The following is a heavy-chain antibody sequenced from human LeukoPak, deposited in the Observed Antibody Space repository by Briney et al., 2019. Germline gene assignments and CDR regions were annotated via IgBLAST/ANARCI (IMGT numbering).Heavy chain of an antibody. D-gene: IGHD2-8*01. J-gene: IGHJ3*02. CDR2: IYPGDSDT. Sequence: GESLKISCKGSGYSFTSYWIGWVRQMPGKGLEWMGIIYPGDSDTRYSPSFQGQVTISADKSISTAYLQWSSLKASDTAMYYCARRMGYSWPRRGAFDIWGQGTMVTVSS. V-gene: IGHV5-51*01. CDR1: GYSFTSYW. CDR3: ARRMGYSWPRRGAFDI.